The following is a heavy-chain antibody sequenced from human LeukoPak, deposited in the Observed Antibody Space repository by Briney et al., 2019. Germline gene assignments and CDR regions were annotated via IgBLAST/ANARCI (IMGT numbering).Heavy chain of an antibody. Sequence: SETLSLTCTVSGGSISSSSYYWGWIRQPPGKGLEWIGCIYYSGSTYYNPSIKSRVTISVDTSKNQFSLKLSSVTAADTAVYYCARHLLRHNIAVAANWFDPWGQGTLVTVSS. CDR2: IYYSGST. V-gene: IGHV4-39*01. J-gene: IGHJ5*02. D-gene: IGHD6-19*01. CDR1: GGSISSSSYY. CDR3: ARHLLRHNIAVAANWFDP.